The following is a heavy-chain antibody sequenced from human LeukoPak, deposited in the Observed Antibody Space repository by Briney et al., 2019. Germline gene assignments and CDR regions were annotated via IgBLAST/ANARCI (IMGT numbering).Heavy chain of an antibody. J-gene: IGHJ3*02. CDR3: ARDYLDYGDYLHAFDI. CDR1: GFTFSSYA. V-gene: IGHV3-30-3*01. Sequence: PGRSLRLSCAASGFTFSSYAMHWVRQAPGKGLEWVAVISYDGSNKYYADSVKGRFTISRDNSKNTLYLQMNSLRAEDTAVYYCARDYLDYGDYLHAFDIWGQGTMVTVSS. D-gene: IGHD4-17*01. CDR2: ISYDGSNK.